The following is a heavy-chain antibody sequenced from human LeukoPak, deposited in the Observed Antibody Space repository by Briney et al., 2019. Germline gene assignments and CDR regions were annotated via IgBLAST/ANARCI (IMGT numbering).Heavy chain of an antibody. V-gene: IGHV3-33*06. Sequence: GGSLRLSCAASGFIFSNYGMHWVRQAPGKGLEWVAVIWYDGSNKYYADSVKGRFTISRDNSKNTLYLQMSSLRAEDTAVYYCAKDFQGGAYFDHWGQGTLVTVSS. CDR3: AKDFQGGAYFDH. D-gene: IGHD3-16*01. CDR2: IWYDGSNK. J-gene: IGHJ4*02. CDR1: GFIFSNYG.